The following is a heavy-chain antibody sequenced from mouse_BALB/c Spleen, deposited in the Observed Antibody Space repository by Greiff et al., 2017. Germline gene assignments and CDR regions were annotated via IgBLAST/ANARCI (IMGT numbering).Heavy chain of an antibody. V-gene: IGHV14-3*02. Sequence: EVKLQESGAELVKPGASVKLSCTASGFNIKDTYMHWVQQRPEQGLEWIGRIDPANGNTKYDPKFQGKATITADTSSNTAYLQLSSLTSEDTAVYYCARKTARAIDYWGQGTTLTVSA. CDR1: GFNIKDTY. D-gene: IGHD3-2*01. CDR3: ARKTARAIDY. J-gene: IGHJ2*01. CDR2: IDPANGNT.